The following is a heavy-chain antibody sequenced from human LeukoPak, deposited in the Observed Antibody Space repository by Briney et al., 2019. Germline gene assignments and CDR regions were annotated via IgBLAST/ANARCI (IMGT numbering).Heavy chain of an antibody. CDR1: GGSFSGYY. D-gene: IGHD3-9*01. J-gene: IGHJ4*02. V-gene: IGHV4-34*01. Sequence: SETLSLTCAVYGGSFSGYYWSWIRQPPGKGLEWIGEINHSGTTKYNPSLKSRVTISADTSKNQFSLKLSSVTAADTAVYYCTRXGXQAXWXLLXGYQGPLYYFDFWGQGTLVTVSS. CDR3: TRXGXQAXWXLLXGYQGPLYYFDF. CDR2: INHSGTT.